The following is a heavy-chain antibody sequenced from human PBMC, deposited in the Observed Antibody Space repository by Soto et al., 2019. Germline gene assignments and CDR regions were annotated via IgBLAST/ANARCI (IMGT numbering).Heavy chain of an antibody. CDR3: AREVYAAVLKGAFDI. V-gene: IGHV3-53*04. CDR1: GFTVSSNY. J-gene: IGHJ3*02. CDR2: IYSGGST. D-gene: IGHD3-10*01. Sequence: VQLVESGGGLVQPGGSLRLSCAASGFTVSSNYMSWVRQAPGKGLEWVSVIYSGGSTYYADSVKGRFTISRHNSKNTLYLQMNSLRAEDTAVYYCAREVYAAVLKGAFDIWGQGTMVTVSS.